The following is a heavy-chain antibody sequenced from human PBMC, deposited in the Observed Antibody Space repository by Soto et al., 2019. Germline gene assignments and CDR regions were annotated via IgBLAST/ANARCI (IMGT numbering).Heavy chain of an antibody. CDR3: ARGVFP. J-gene: IGHJ3*01. Sequence: SETLSLTCAVYGGSFSGYYWSWIRQPPGKGLEWIGYNYYSGSTYYNPSLKSRVTISVDTSKNQFSLKLSSVTAADTAVYYCARGVFPWGQGTMVTVSS. V-gene: IGHV4-34*09. CDR1: GGSFSGYY. CDR2: NYYSGST. D-gene: IGHD2-21*01.